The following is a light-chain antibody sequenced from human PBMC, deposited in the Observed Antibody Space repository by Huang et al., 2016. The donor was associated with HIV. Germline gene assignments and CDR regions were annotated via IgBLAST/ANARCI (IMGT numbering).Light chain of an antibody. J-gene: IGKJ4*01. CDR1: QTFLYSSKNESY. Sequence: DIVMTQSPASLAVSLGERATINCKSSQTFLYSSKNESYLAWYQQRPGPPPVLLIHGALARESGVPERFSGSGSETDFTLTITGLHPEDVAVYYCQQYYSSPTFGGGTKVEI. CDR2: GAL. V-gene: IGKV4-1*01. CDR3: QQYYSSPT.